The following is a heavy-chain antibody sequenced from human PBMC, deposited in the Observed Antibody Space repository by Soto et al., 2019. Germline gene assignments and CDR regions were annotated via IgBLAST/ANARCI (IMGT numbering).Heavy chain of an antibody. CDR1: GGTFSSYA. CDR2: IIPIFGTA. V-gene: IGHV1-69*06. Sequence: ASVKVSCKASGGTFSSYAISWVRQAPGQGLEWMGGIIPIFGTANYAQKFQGRVTITADKSTSTAYMELSSRRSEDTAVYYCARGERGSYWVAVLLTWGQGXLVTVYS. J-gene: IGHJ5*02. CDR3: ARGERGSYWVAVLLT. D-gene: IGHD1-26*01.